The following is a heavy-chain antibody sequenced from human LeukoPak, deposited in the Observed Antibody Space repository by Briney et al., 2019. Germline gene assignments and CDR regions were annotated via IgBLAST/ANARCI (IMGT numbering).Heavy chain of an antibody. CDR2: IKDGGIT. CDR1: SGSLSGYY. V-gene: IGHV4-34*01. J-gene: IGHJ4*02. CDR3: VGGFSGVVADY. D-gene: IGHD3-10*01. Sequence: PSETLSLTCAVYSGSLSGYYWSWIRQPPGKGLEWIGEIKDGGITNYNPSLKSRVTISSDTSKNQLSLRLTSATAADTAIYYCVGGFSGVVADYWGQGSLVTVSS.